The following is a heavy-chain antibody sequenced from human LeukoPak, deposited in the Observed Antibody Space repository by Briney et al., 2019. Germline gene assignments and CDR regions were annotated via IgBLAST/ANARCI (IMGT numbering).Heavy chain of an antibody. V-gene: IGHV3-74*01. D-gene: IGHD3-10*01. CDR1: GFTFSTYW. CDR3: VTSWELPTYYFDY. Sequence: GGSLRLSCAASGFTFSTYWMHWVRQGPGKGLVWVSRIKSDGSSTSYADSVRGRFTISRDNSKNTLYLQMNSLRAEDTALYYCVTSWELPTYYFDYWGQGALVTVSS. J-gene: IGHJ4*02. CDR2: IKSDGSST.